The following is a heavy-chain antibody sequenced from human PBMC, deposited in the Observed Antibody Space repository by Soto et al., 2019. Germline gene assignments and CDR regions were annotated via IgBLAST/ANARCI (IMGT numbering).Heavy chain of an antibody. CDR2: ISGSGGST. D-gene: IGHD3-16*01. V-gene: IGHV3-23*01. J-gene: IGHJ5*02. CDR1: GFTFSSYA. Sequence: PGGSLRLSCAASGFTFSSYAMSWVRPAPGKGLEWVSAISGSGGSTYYADSVKGRFTISRDNSKNTLYLQMNSLRAEDTAVYYCATWGFPTNWFDPWGQGTLVTVSS. CDR3: ATWGFPTNWFDP.